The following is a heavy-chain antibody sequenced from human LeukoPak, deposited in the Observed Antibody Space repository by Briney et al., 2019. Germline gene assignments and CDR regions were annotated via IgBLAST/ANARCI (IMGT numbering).Heavy chain of an antibody. V-gene: IGHV3-23*01. CDR1: GFTFSSYA. D-gene: IGHD6-19*01. J-gene: IGHJ4*02. Sequence: GGSLRLSCAASGFTFSSYAMSWVRQAPGKGLEWVSAISGSGGSTYYADSVKGRFTISRDNSKNTLYLQMNSLRAEDTAVYYCARDDHGGSGWRDYFDYWGQGTLVTVSS. CDR3: ARDDHGGSGWRDYFDY. CDR2: ISGSGGST.